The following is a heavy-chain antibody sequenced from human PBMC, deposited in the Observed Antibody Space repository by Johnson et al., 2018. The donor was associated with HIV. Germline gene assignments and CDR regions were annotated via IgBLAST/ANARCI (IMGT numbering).Heavy chain of an antibody. CDR2: ISCSGGSQ. CDR1: GFTFSSYA. V-gene: IGHV3-23*04. CDR3: AKALGGYAFDI. Sequence: MQLVESGGGLVQPGGSLRLSCAASGFTFSSYAMSWVRQAPGKGLEWVSAISCSGGSQYYADSVKGRFTISRDNSKNTLDLQMDSLRAEDTAVYYCAKALGGYAFDIWGQGTMVTVSS. J-gene: IGHJ3*02.